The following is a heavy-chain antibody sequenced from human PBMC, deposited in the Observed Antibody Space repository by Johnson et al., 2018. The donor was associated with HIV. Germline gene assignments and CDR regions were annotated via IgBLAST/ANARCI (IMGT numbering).Heavy chain of an antibody. CDR1: GFTFSNTW. Sequence: VQLVESGGGLVKPGGSLRLSCVASGFTFSNTWMSWVRQAPGKGLEWVGRIKSKTDGGTTDYAAPVKGKFTISRDDSKNTLYLEMNSLKTEDTAVYYCAKERGYSYGRGAFDIWGQGTMVTVSS. D-gene: IGHD5-18*01. J-gene: IGHJ3*02. CDR2: IKSKTDGGTT. CDR3: AKERGYSYGRGAFDI. V-gene: IGHV3-15*01.